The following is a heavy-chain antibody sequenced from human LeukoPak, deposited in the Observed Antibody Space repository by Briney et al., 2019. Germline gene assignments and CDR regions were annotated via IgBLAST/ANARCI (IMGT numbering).Heavy chain of an antibody. CDR3: ARGQSGYSSSWHDY. CDR2: INSDGSST. V-gene: IGHV3-74*01. D-gene: IGHD6-13*01. J-gene: IGHJ4*02. Sequence: GGSLRLSCTASGFTLSTTWMHWVRQVPGKGLLWVSSINSDGSSTYYADSVKGRFTISRDDAKNILYLQMNSLRAEDTAVYYCARGQSGYSSSWHDYWGQGTLVTVSS. CDR1: GFTLSTTW.